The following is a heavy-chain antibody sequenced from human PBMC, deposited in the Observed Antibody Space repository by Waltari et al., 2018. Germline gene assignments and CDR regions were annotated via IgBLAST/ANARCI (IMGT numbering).Heavy chain of an antibody. CDR2: IYHSGRT. CDR3: AREEFGVVIIGFDY. D-gene: IGHD3-3*01. J-gene: IGHJ4*02. V-gene: IGHV4-38-2*02. CDR1: GYSISSGYY. Sequence: QVQLQESGPGLVKPSETLSLTCTVSGYSISSGYYWGWIRQPPGKGLEWIGSIYHSGRTYYNPSLKSRVTISVDTSKNQFSLKLSSVTAADTAVYYCAREEFGVVIIGFDYWGQGTLVTVSS.